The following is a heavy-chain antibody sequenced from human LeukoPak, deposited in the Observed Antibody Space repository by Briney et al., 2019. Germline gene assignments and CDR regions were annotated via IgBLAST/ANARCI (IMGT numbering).Heavy chain of an antibody. Sequence: ASVKVSCKASGYTFTSYYMHWVRQAPGQGLEWMGRINPNSGGTNYAQKFQGRVTMTRDTSISTAYMELSRLRSDDTAVYYCARVRSGSGSYYNVIYYYYYMDVWGKGTTVTVSS. V-gene: IGHV1-2*06. D-gene: IGHD3-10*01. J-gene: IGHJ6*03. CDR2: INPNSGGT. CDR3: ARVRSGSGSYYNVIYYYYYMDV. CDR1: GYTFTSYY.